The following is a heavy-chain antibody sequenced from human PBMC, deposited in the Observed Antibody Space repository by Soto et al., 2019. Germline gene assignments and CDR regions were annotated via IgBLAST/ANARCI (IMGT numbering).Heavy chain of an antibody. D-gene: IGHD2-15*01. CDR3: AISHYCSVSDCTTQSLYYFDY. CDR2: INPNTGGT. CDR1: GYTFTGHH. J-gene: IGHJ4*02. V-gene: IGHV1-2*02. Sequence: QVQLVQSGAEVKKPGASVKVSCKASGYTFTGHHIHWGRQAPGQGLEWVGWINPNTGGTNYAQKFQGRVTMTRDTSISTAYMELSRLRSDDTAVYYCAISHYCSVSDCTTQSLYYFDYWGQGTVVTVSS.